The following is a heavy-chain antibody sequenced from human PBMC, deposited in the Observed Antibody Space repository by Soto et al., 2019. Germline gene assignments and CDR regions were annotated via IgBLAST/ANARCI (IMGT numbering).Heavy chain of an antibody. J-gene: IGHJ4*02. V-gene: IGHV1-3*01. D-gene: IGHD6-13*01. CDR2: INAGNGNT. CDR1: GYTFTSYA. Sequence: ASVKVSCKASGYTFTSYAMHWVRQAPGQRLEWMGWINAGNGNTKYSQKFQGRVTFTRDTSAGTVYMQLSSLTSEDTAVYYCARAPAPLYSSSWYYFDYWGQGTLVTVSS. CDR3: ARAPAPLYSSSWYYFDY.